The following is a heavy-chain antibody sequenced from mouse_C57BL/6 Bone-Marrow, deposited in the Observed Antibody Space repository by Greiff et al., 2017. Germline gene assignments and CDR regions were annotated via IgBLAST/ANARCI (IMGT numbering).Heavy chain of an antibody. V-gene: IGHV1-62-2*01. CDR3: ARHEPHYYDYDRGFAY. Sequence: VQLQESGAELVKPGASVKLSCKASGYTFTEYTIHWVKQRSGQGLEWIGWFYPGSGSIKYNEKFKDKATLTADKSSSTVYMELSRLTSEDSAVYFCARHEPHYYDYDRGFAYWGQGTLVTVSA. CDR1: GYTFTEYT. CDR2: FYPGSGSI. D-gene: IGHD2-4*01. J-gene: IGHJ3*01.